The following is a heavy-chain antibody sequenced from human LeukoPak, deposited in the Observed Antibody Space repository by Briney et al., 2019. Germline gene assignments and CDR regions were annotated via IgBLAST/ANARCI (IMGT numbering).Heavy chain of an antibody. D-gene: IGHD3-16*01. CDR2: IYCSGST. Sequence: SETLSLLCTVSGGSISSYYWSWIRQPPGKGLEWIGYIYCSGSTKYSPSLKSRVTISVDSSKNQFSLNLSSVTAADTAVYYCARWSYGHRWFDPWGQGTLVTVSS. J-gene: IGHJ5*02. V-gene: IGHV4-59*08. CDR3: ARWSYGHRWFDP. CDR1: GGSISSYY.